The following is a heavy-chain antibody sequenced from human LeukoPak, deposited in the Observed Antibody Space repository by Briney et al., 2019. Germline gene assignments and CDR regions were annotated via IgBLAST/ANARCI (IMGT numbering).Heavy chain of an antibody. CDR1: GYSISSGYY. CDR2: IYHSGST. V-gene: IGHV4-38-2*02. J-gene: IGHJ4*02. D-gene: IGHD5-24*01. CDR3: AKDPLKMANSDGRGDY. Sequence: SETLSLTCTVSGYSISSGYYWGWIRQPPGKGLEWIGSIYHSGSTYYNPSLKSRVTISVDTSKNQFSLKLSSVTAADTAVYYCAKDPLKMANSDGRGDYWGQGTLVTVSS.